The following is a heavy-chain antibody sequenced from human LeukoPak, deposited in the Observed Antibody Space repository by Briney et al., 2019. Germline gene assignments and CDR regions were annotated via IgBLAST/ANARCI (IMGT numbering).Heavy chain of an antibody. D-gene: IGHD3-22*01. Sequence: EASVKVSCKASGYTFTSYGISWVRQAPGQGLEWMGWISAYNGNTNYAQKLQGRVTMTTDTSTSTAYMKLRSLRSDDTAVYYCARRIGGSSGYYSNYYYYYGMDVWGQGTTVTVSS. CDR2: ISAYNGNT. CDR1: GYTFTSYG. J-gene: IGHJ6*02. V-gene: IGHV1-18*01. CDR3: ARRIGGSSGYYSNYYYYYGMDV.